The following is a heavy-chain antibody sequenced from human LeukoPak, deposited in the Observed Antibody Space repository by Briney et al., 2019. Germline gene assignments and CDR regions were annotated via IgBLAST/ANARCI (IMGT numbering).Heavy chain of an antibody. CDR1: GGSISSYY. Sequence: SETLSLTCTVSGGSISSYYWSWIRQPPGKGLEWIGYIYYSGSASYNPSLRSRVTISEDTSKNQFSLKLNSVTAADTAVYYCAKGDYYGSAPYGMDVWGQGTTVTVSS. V-gene: IGHV4-59*01. CDR3: AKGDYYGSAPYGMDV. CDR2: IYYSGSA. J-gene: IGHJ6*02. D-gene: IGHD3-10*01.